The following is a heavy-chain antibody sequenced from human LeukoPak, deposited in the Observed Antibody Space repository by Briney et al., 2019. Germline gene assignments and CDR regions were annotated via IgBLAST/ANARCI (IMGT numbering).Heavy chain of an antibody. CDR2: IRSEAYGETT. D-gene: IGHD3-10*01. J-gene: IGHJ6*02. CDR1: GFTFGDHA. CDR3: ARGPILLWLHNGMDV. Sequence: GGSLRLSCTGSGFTFGDHAMAWVRQAPGKGLEWVGFIRSEAYGETTEYAVSVRDRFTISRDNSRSVAYLQMNSLKTEDTAMYYCARGPILLWLHNGMDVWGQGTTVTVSS. V-gene: IGHV3-49*04.